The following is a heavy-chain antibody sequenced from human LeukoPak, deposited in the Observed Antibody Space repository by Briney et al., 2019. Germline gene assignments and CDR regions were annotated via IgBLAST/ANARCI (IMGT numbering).Heavy chain of an antibody. Sequence: ASVKVSCKASGYTFTSYDINWVRQATGQGLEWMGWMNPNSGNTGYAQKFQGRVTMTRNTSISTAYMELSSLRSEDTAVYYCASTTTLNYAYYYGMDVWGQGTTVTVSS. J-gene: IGHJ6*02. D-gene: IGHD4-4*01. V-gene: IGHV1-8*01. CDR2: MNPNSGNT. CDR1: GYTFTSYD. CDR3: ASTTTLNYAYYYGMDV.